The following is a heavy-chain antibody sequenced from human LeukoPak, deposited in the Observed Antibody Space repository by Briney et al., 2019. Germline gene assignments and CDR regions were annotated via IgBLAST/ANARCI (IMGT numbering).Heavy chain of an antibody. Sequence: PGGSLRLSCAASGFTFSSYGMHWVRQAPGKGLEWVAFIRYDGSNKYYADSVKGRFTISRDDSKNTLYLQMNSLRAEDTAVYYCAKDQGGAAADYMDVWGKGTTVTISS. CDR1: GFTFSSYG. CDR3: AKDQGGAAADYMDV. J-gene: IGHJ6*03. CDR2: IRYDGSNK. D-gene: IGHD6-13*01. V-gene: IGHV3-30*02.